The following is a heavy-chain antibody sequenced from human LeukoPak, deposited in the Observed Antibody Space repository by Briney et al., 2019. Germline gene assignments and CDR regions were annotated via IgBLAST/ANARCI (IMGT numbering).Heavy chain of an antibody. CDR2: ISGSGGST. J-gene: IGHJ4*02. D-gene: IGHD2-8*02. Sequence: QAGGSLRLSCAASGFTFSSYAMSWVRQAPGKGLEWVSAISGSGGSTYYADSVKGRFTISRDNSKNTLYLQMNSLRAEDTAVYYCAKTPPRASYCTGGVSYWDYWGQGTLVTVSS. V-gene: IGHV3-23*01. CDR1: GFTFSSYA. CDR3: AKTPPRASYCTGGVSYWDY.